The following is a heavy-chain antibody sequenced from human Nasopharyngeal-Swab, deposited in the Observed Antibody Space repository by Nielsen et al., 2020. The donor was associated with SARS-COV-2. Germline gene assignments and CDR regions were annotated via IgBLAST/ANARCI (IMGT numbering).Heavy chain of an antibody. V-gene: IGHV3-21*01. J-gene: IGHJ3*02. D-gene: IGHD6-13*01. CDR1: GFTFSSYS. CDR2: ISSSSSYI. CDR3: AMAAAAPDAFDI. Sequence: GESLKISYAASGFTFSSYSMNWVRQAPGKGLEWVSSISSSSSYIYYADSVKGRFTISRDNAKNSLYLQMNSLRAEDTAVYYCAMAAAAPDAFDIWGQGTMVTVSS.